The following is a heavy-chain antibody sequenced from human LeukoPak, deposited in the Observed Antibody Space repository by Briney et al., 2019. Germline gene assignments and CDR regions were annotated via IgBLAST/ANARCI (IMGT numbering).Heavy chain of an antibody. CDR1: GGSISSYY. Sequence: SETLSLTCTVSGGSISSYYWSWIRQPPGKGLEWIGYIYYSGSTNYNPSLKSRVTISVDTSKNQFSLKLSSVTVADTAVYYCARVVSAMPNWFDPWGQGTLVTVSS. CDR2: IYYSGST. J-gene: IGHJ5*02. D-gene: IGHD2-2*01. V-gene: IGHV4-59*08. CDR3: ARVVSAMPNWFDP.